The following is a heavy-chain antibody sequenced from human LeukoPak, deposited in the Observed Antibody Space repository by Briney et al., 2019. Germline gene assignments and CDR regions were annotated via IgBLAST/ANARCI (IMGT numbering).Heavy chain of an antibody. CDR1: GFTFSSYA. D-gene: IGHD5-12*01. V-gene: IGHV3-23*01. CDR2: IRGSGTST. Sequence: GGSLRLSCAASGFTFSSYAMSWVRQAPGKGLEWVSAIRGSGTSTYHADSVKGRFTISRDNSKNTLYLQMNSLRAEDTAVYYCAKVKGYSAYDPIDYWGQGTLVTVSS. CDR3: AKVKGYSAYDPIDY. J-gene: IGHJ4*02.